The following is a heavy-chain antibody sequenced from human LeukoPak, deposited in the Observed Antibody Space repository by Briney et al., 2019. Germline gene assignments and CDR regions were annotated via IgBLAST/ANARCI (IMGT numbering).Heavy chain of an antibody. V-gene: IGHV3-7*01. CDR3: AGDQGGALDS. J-gene: IGHJ4*02. CDR1: GFTFSSFW. Sequence: GGSLRLSCTASGFTFSSFWMAWVRQAPGKGLQWVANIKQDGSATNYVDSVKGRFTISRDNAKNSLYLQMTSLRAEDTALYYCAGDQGGALDSWGQGTLVTVSS. D-gene: IGHD2-21*01. CDR2: IKQDGSAT.